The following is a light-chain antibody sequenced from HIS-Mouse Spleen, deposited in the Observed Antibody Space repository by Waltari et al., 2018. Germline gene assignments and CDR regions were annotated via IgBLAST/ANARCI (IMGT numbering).Light chain of an antibody. CDR2: GAS. J-gene: IGKJ2*01. CDR1: QSVSSSY. V-gene: IGKV3-20*01. CDR3: QQYGSSPPRVYT. Sequence: EIVFTQSPGTLSLSPGERATLSCRASQSVSSSYLAWYQQKPGKAPRLLIYGASSRATGIPDRFSGSGSGTDFTLTISRLEPEDFAVYYCQQYGSSPPRVYTFGQGTKLEIK.